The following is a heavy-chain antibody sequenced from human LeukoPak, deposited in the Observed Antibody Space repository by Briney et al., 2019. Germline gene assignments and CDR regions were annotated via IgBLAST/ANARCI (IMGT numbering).Heavy chain of an antibody. CDR1: GGSISGSSSY. D-gene: IGHD1-26*01. Sequence: SETLSLTCTVSGGSISGSSSYWGWIRQPPGKGLDYIGSIHYTGTTYYNPSLKSRVTLSVDTSQNQFSLKLTSVTAADTADYYCARGSPYASWGQGTLVTVSS. J-gene: IGHJ5*02. CDR3: ARGSPYAS. V-gene: IGHV4-39*01. CDR2: IHYTGTT.